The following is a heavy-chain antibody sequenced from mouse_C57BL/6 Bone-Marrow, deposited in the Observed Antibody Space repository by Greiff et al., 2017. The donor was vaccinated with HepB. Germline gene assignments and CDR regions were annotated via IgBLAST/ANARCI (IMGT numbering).Heavy chain of an antibody. J-gene: IGHJ4*01. Sequence: QVQLQQPGAELVKPGASVKLSCKASGYTFTSYWMHWVKQRPGQGLEWIGMIHPNSGSTNYNEKFKSKATLTVDKSSSTAYMQLSSLTSEDSAVYYCARGYYGLYYYAMDYWGQGTSGTVSS. D-gene: IGHD1-1*01. CDR3: ARGYYGLYYYAMDY. CDR1: GYTFTSYW. CDR2: IHPNSGST. V-gene: IGHV1-64*01.